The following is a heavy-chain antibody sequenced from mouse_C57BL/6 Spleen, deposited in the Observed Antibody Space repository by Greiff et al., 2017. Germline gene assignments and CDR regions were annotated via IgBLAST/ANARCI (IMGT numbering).Heavy chain of an antibody. CDR3: ANYWRYYFDY. Sequence: VQLQQSGPELVKPGASVKMSCKASGYTFTNYNMHWVKQSHGKSLEWIGYINPNNGGTSYNQKFKGKATLTVNKSSSTAYMELRSLTSEDSAVYYCANYWRYYFDYWGQGTTLTVSS. V-gene: IGHV1-22*01. CDR2: INPNNGGT. J-gene: IGHJ2*01. D-gene: IGHD1-1*01. CDR1: GYTFTNYN.